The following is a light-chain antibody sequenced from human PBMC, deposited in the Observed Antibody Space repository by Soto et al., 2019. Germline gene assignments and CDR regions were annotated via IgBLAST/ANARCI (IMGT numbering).Light chain of an antibody. CDR1: SSDVGRYNY. V-gene: IGLV2-14*03. J-gene: IGLJ1*01. CDR3: SSYTSTSTSYV. CDR2: DVS. Sequence: SALAQPASVSGSPGQSISISCTGTSSDVGRYNYVSWYQHHPGKAPKLMIYDVSNRPSGVSNRFSGSKSGNTASLTISGLQAEDEAEYYCSSYTSTSTSYVFGTGTKLTVL.